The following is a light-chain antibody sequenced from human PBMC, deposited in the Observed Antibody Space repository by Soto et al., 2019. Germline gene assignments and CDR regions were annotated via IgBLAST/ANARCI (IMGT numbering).Light chain of an antibody. CDR3: SSYTSSSTRV. CDR2: EVS. V-gene: IGLV2-14*01. CDR1: SSDVGGYNY. J-gene: IGLJ1*01. Sequence: QSALTQPASVSGSPGQSITISCTGTSSDVGGYNYVSWYQQHPGKAPKLMIYEVSNRPSGVSNRFSGSMSGNTASLTISGLQAEDEADYYCSSYTSSSTRVFGTGTKLTVL.